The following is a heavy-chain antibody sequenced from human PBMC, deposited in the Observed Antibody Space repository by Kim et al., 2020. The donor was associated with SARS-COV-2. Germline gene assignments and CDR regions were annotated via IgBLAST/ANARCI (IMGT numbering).Heavy chain of an antibody. CDR3: AAEDSSSWYI. CDR2: NT. V-gene: IGHV1-58*01. D-gene: IGHD6-13*01. Sequence: NTNYAQKFQERVTITRDMSTSTAYMELSSLRSEDTAVYYCAAEDSSSWYIWGQGTLVTVSS. J-gene: IGHJ4*02.